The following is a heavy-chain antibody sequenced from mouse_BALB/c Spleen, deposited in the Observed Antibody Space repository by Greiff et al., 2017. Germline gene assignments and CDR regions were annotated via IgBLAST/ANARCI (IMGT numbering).Heavy chain of an antibody. CDR3: APSTMITAG. CDR2: IDPANGNT. V-gene: IGHV14-3*02. J-gene: IGHJ3*02. CDR1: GFNIKDTY. Sequence: VQLQQSGAELVKPGASVKMSCTASGFNIKDTYMHWVKQRPEQGLEWIGRIDPANGNTKYDPKFQGKATITADTSSNTAYLQLSSLTSEDTAVYYCAPSTMITAGWGQGTLVTVSA. D-gene: IGHD2-4*01.